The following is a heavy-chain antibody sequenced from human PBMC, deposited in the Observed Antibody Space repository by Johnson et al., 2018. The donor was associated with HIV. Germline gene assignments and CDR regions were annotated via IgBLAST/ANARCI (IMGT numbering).Heavy chain of an antibody. Sequence: QVQLVESGGGLVQPGGSLRLSCAASGFTFSDHYMHWVRQAPGKGLEWVAVISYDGSNKYYADSVKGRFTISRDNPKNTLYLQMNSLRAEDTAVYYCARDSTAGPDKGLDYVGAFDIWCQGTMVTVSS. D-gene: IGHD4-17*01. CDR1: GFTFSDHY. CDR2: ISYDGSNK. J-gene: IGHJ3*02. V-gene: IGHV3-30-3*01. CDR3: ARDSTAGPDKGLDYVGAFDI.